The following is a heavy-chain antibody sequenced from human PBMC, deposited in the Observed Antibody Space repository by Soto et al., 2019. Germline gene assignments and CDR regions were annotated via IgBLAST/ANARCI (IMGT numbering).Heavy chain of an antibody. CDR2: IIPIFGTA. D-gene: IGHD3-10*01. V-gene: IGHV1-69*13. CDR1: GGTFSSYA. J-gene: IGHJ6*02. Sequence: SVKVSCKASGGTFSSYAISWVRQAPGQGLEWMGGIIPIFGTANYAQKFQGRVTITADESTSTAYMELSSLRSEDTAVYYCAIAGRLYSHDLDGKDVWGQGTTVTVSS. CDR3: AIAGRLYSHDLDGKDV.